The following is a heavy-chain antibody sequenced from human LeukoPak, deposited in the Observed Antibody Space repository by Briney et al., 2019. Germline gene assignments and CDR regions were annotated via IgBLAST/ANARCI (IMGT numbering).Heavy chain of an antibody. D-gene: IGHD3-16*02. CDR1: GYTFTSYG. CDR3: AREESYYDYVWGSYRPDAFDI. V-gene: IGHV1-18*01. Sequence: ASVKVSRKASGYTFTSYGISWVRQAPGQGLEWIGWISAYNGNTNYAQKLQGRVTMTTDTSTSTAYMELRSLRSDDTAVYYCAREESYYDYVWGSYRPDAFDIWGQGTMVTVSS. J-gene: IGHJ3*02. CDR2: ISAYNGNT.